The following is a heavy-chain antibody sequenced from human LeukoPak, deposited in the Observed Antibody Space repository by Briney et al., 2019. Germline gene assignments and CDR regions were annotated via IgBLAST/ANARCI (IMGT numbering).Heavy chain of an antibody. J-gene: IGHJ3*02. CDR2: IRYGGSNK. D-gene: IGHD3-22*01. CDR1: GFTFNTYG. Sequence: GGSLRLSCAGFGFTFNTYGMHWVRQAPGKGLEWVAFIRYGGSNKYSADSVKGRFTISRDNSKNTLYLQMNSLRAEDTAVYYCAREFPFTMIGRYDAFDIWGQGTMVTVSS. CDR3: AREFPFTMIGRYDAFDI. V-gene: IGHV3-30*02.